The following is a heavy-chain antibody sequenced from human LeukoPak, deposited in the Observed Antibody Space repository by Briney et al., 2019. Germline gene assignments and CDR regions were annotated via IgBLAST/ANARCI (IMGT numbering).Heavy chain of an antibody. Sequence: GGSLRLSCAASGFTFSSYSMNWVRQAPGKGLEWLSSISSSNFYIYYADSIKGRFTISRDDAKNSLYLQMNSLRAEDTAVYYCARVLDGYYLSPCDYWGQGTLVTVSS. D-gene: IGHD5-24*01. J-gene: IGHJ4*02. CDR3: ARVLDGYYLSPCDY. CDR1: GFTFSSYS. CDR2: ISSSNFYI. V-gene: IGHV3-21*01.